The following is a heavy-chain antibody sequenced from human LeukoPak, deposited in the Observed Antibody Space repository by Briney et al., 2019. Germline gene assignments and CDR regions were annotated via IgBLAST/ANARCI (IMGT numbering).Heavy chain of an antibody. Sequence: GGSLRLSCAASGFTFSGYWMSWVRQAPGKGLEWVANINQDGSEKYYVDSVKGRFTIFRDNAKNSLFLQMGSLRVEDTAVYYCARESTAGYNSSWYGFRNWGQGTLVSVSS. CDR2: INQDGSEK. J-gene: IGHJ1*01. V-gene: IGHV3-7*01. D-gene: IGHD6-13*01. CDR3: ARESTAGYNSSWYGFRN. CDR1: GFTFSGYW.